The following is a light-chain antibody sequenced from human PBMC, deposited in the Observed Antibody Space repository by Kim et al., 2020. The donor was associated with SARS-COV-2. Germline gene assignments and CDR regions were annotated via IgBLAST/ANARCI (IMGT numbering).Light chain of an antibody. CDR3: QQYTYWPPWT. J-gene: IGKJ1*01. CDR2: GAS. V-gene: IGKV3-15*01. CDR1: QSVTST. Sequence: PGERPTLSCRARQSVTSTLAWYQQKPGQAPRLLIYGASTRATGIPARFSGSGSGTEFTLTISSLQSEDFAVYYCQQYTYWPPWTFGQGTKVDIK.